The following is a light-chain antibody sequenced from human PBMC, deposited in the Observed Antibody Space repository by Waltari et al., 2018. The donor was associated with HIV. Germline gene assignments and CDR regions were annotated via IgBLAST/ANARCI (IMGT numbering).Light chain of an antibody. CDR3: QSTDSSGIVI. CDR1: ALPKKF. J-gene: IGLJ2*01. Sequence: SYELTQSPSMSVSPGQTARIPCSAEALPKKFAYWYQQKPGQAPVLIIYKDTERPSGIPERFSGSSSGTTVTLTISGVQAEDEADYYCQSTDSSGIVIFGGGTKLTVL. CDR2: KDT. V-gene: IGLV3-25*03.